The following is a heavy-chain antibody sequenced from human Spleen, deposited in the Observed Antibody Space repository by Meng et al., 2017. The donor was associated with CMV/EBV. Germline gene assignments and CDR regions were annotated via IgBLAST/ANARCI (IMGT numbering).Heavy chain of an antibody. J-gene: IGHJ6*02. CDR1: GFTFSSYE. D-gene: IGHD3-3*01. CDR2: IKQDGSEK. V-gene: IGHV3-7*01. CDR3: GRVPGVGMSFYYGLDV. Sequence: GESLKISCAASGFTFSSYEMNWVRQAPGKGLEWVANIKQDGSEKYYVDSVKGRFTISRDNARNSLYLQMNSLRAEDTAVYYCGRVPGVGMSFYYGLDVWGRGTTVTVSS.